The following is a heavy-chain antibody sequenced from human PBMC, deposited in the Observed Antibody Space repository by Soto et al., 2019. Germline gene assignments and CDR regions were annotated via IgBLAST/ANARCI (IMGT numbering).Heavy chain of an antibody. D-gene: IGHD2-2*01. CDR1: GFTFSSYS. CDR3: ARDDCSSTSCYVRSPLYSYYYYGMDV. Sequence: EVQLVESGGGLVQPGGSLRLSCAASGFTFSSYSMNWVRQAPGKGLEWVSYISSSSSTIYYADSVKGRFTISRDNAKNSLYLQMNSLRAEDTAVYYCARDDCSSTSCYVRSPLYSYYYYGMDVWGQGTTVTVSS. V-gene: IGHV3-48*01. J-gene: IGHJ6*02. CDR2: ISSSSSTI.